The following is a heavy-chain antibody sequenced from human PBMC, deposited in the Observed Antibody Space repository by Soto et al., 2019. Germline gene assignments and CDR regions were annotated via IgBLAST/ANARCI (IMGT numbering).Heavy chain of an antibody. CDR3: ARHAFTPYSSSPPF. CDR1: GGSISSSSYY. CDR2: IYYSGST. D-gene: IGHD6-13*01. Sequence: SETLSLTCTVSGGSISSSSYYWVWIRQPPGKGLEWIGSIYYSGSTYYNPSLKSRVTISVDTSKNQFSLKLSSVTAADTAVYYCARHAFTPYSSSPPFWGQGTLVTVSS. J-gene: IGHJ4*02. V-gene: IGHV4-39*01.